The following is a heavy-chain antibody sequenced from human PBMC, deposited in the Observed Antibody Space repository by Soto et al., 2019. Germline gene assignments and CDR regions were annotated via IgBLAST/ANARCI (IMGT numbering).Heavy chain of an antibody. D-gene: IGHD6-6*01. Sequence: ASVKVSCKASGGTFSSYAISWVRQAPGQGLEWMGGIIPIFGTANYAQKFQGRVTITADESTSTAYMELSSLRSEDTAVYYCAREEQLVLSFDYWGQGTLVTVSS. CDR2: IIPIFGTA. V-gene: IGHV1-69*13. J-gene: IGHJ4*02. CDR1: GGTFSSYA. CDR3: AREEQLVLSFDY.